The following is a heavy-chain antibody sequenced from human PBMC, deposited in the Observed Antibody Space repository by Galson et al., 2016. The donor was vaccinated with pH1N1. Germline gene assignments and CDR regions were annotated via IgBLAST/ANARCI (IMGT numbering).Heavy chain of an antibody. CDR2: TYSGGTT. CDR1: GFSVTNNY. CDR3: ARDKRRYFDY. Sequence: SLRLSCAASGFSVTNNYVAWVRQAPGKGLEWVSLTYSGGTTDYAAPVKGRFTISRDSAENTLYLQMNNLRPEDTAIYYCARDKRRYFDYWGQGTLVTVSP. V-gene: IGHV3-53*01. J-gene: IGHJ4*02.